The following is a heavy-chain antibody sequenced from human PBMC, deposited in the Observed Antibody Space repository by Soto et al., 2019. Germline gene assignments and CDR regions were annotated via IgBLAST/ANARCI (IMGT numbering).Heavy chain of an antibody. J-gene: IGHJ4*02. CDR1: GFTVSSDY. Sequence: EVHLVESGGGLVQPGGSLRLSCAASGFTVSSDYMSWVRQAPGKGLEWVSVLYDDGTTYYADSVKGRFTISRHNSNNTLFLQMNNLRLEDTALYYCSRGGFGSDWGQGTLVTVSS. V-gene: IGHV3-53*04. CDR3: SRGGFGSD. D-gene: IGHD5-18*01. CDR2: LYDDGTT.